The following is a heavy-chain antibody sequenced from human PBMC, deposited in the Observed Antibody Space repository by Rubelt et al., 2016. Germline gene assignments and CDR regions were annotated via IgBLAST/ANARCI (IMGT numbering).Heavy chain of an antibody. V-gene: IGHV3-30*04. Sequence: QVQLVESGGGVVQPGRSLRLSCAASGFTFSSYAMHWVRQAPGKGLEWVAVISYDGSNKYYADSVKGRFTISRDNAKNSLYLQMNSLRAEDTAVYFCARESTYNYGYTFDYWGQGTLVTVSS. J-gene: IGHJ4*02. CDR3: ARESTYNYGYTFDY. CDR1: GFTFSSYA. CDR2: ISYDGSNK. D-gene: IGHD5-24*01.